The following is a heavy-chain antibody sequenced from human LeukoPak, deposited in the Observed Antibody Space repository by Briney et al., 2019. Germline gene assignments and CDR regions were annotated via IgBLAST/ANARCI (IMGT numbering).Heavy chain of an antibody. CDR2: ISWDGGST. CDR3: AYLGLSSDWNDVPGPQIDY. CDR1: GFTFDDYT. V-gene: IGHV3-43*01. D-gene: IGHD1-1*01. J-gene: IGHJ4*02. Sequence: GGSLRLSCAASGFTFDDYTMHWVRQAPGKGLEWVSLISWDGGSTYYADSVKGRCTISRDYSKNTVYLQMNSLRAEDTAVYYCAYLGLSSDWNDVPGPQIDYWGQGTLVSVSS.